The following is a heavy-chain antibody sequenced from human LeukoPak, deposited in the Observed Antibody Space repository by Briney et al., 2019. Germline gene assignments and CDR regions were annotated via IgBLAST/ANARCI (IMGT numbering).Heavy chain of an antibody. CDR2: INPSGGST. J-gene: IGHJ3*02. D-gene: IGHD6-19*01. CDR1: GYTFTSYY. CDR3: ASKSGYSSGWYDAFDI. V-gene: IGHV1-46*01. Sequence: ASVKVSCKASGYTFTSYYMHWVRQAPGQGLEWMGIINPSGGSTSYAPKFQGRVTMTRDTSTSTVYMELSSLRSEDTAVYYCASKSGYSSGWYDAFDIWGQGTMVTVSS.